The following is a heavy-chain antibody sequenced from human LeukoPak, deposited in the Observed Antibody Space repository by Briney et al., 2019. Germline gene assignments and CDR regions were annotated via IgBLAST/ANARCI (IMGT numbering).Heavy chain of an antibody. Sequence: SETLSLTCTVPGGSISSYYWSWIRQPPGKGLEWIGYIYYSGSTNYNPSLKSRVTISVDTSKNQFSLKLSSVTAADTAMYYCARVYCSGGSCYLDYWGQGTLVTVSS. D-gene: IGHD2-15*01. CDR1: GGSISSYY. J-gene: IGHJ4*02. CDR2: IYYSGST. V-gene: IGHV4-59*01. CDR3: ARVYCSGGSCYLDY.